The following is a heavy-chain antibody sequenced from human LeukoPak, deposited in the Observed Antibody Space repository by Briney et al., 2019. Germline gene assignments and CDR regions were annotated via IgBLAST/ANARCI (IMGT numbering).Heavy chain of an antibody. CDR1: GGSISSYY. J-gene: IGHJ6*03. V-gene: IGHV4-4*07. D-gene: IGHD2-2*01. Sequence: SSETLSLTCTVSGGSISSYYWSWIRQPAGKGLEWIGRIYTSGSTNYNPSLKSRVTMSVDTSKNQFSLKLSSVTAADTAVYYCARGRAVVVPAASYYYYYMDVWGKGTTVTVSS. CDR3: ARGRAVVVPAASYYYYYMDV. CDR2: IYTSGST.